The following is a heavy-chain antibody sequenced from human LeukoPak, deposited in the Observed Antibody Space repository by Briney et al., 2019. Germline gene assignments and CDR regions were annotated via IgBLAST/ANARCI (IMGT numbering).Heavy chain of an antibody. J-gene: IGHJ4*02. V-gene: IGHV1-2*06. CDR3: ATGGGLRRPGFVDY. D-gene: IGHD3/OR15-3a*01. Sequence: ASVKVSCKASGYTFTGYYMHWVRQAPGQGLEWMGRINPHSGGTQYAQKFQGRVTMTRDTSISTADMELSRLRSDDTAVYYCATGGGLRRPGFVDYWGQGTLVTVSS. CDR2: INPHSGGT. CDR1: GYTFTGYY.